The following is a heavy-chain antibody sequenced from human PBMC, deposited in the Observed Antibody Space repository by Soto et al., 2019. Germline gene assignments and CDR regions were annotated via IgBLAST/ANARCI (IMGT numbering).Heavy chain of an antibody. V-gene: IGHV1-3*01. CDR2: INAGNGNT. CDR3: AREGRELPFDY. CDR1: GYTFTSYA. J-gene: IGHJ4*02. Sequence: QVQLVQSGAAVKKPGASVKVSCKASGYTFTSYAMHWVLQAPGQRLEWMGWINAGNGNTKYSQKFQGRVTITRDTSASTAYMELSSLRSEDTAVYYCAREGRELPFDYWGQGTLVTVSS. D-gene: IGHD1-26*01.